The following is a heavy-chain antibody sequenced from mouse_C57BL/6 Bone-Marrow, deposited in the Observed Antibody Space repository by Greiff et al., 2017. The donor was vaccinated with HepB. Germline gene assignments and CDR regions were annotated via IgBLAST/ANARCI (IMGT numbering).Heavy chain of an antibody. CDR2: IYPSDSET. V-gene: IGHV1-61*01. J-gene: IGHJ2*01. CDR3: ARLGYPYYFDY. Sequence: QVQLKQPGAELVRPGSSVKLSCKASGYTFTSYWMDWVKQRPGQGLEWIGNIYPSDSETHYNQKFKDKATLTVDKSSSTAYMQLSSLTSEDSAVYYCARLGYPYYFDYWGQGTTLTVSS. CDR1: GYTFTSYW. D-gene: IGHD2-2*01.